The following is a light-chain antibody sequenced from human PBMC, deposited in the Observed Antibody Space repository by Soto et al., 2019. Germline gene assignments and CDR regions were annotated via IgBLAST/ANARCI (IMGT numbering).Light chain of an antibody. Sequence: QSALTQPRSVSGSPGQSVTISCTGTNSDVGGYNFVSWYQQLPGKAPKLMISAVSQRPSGVPDRFSGSKSGNTASLTITGLQAEDEADYYCQSYDSSLSGLVFGGGTKVTVL. V-gene: IGLV2-11*01. CDR1: NSDVGGYNF. CDR2: AVS. CDR3: QSYDSSLSGLV. J-gene: IGLJ2*01.